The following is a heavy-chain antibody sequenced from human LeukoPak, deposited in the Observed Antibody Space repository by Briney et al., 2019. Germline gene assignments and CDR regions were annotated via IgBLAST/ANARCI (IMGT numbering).Heavy chain of an antibody. CDR2: IYYSGST. CDR1: GGSVSGYY. Sequence: SETLLLTCTVSGGSVSGYYWSWIRQPPEKGLEWIGYIYYSGSTNYNPSLKSRVTISVDTSENQFSLKLTSVTAADTAVYYCARDREYSSSGLVWFDPWGHGILVTVSS. V-gene: IGHV4-59*02. J-gene: IGHJ5*02. CDR3: ARDREYSSSGLVWFDP. D-gene: IGHD6-6*01.